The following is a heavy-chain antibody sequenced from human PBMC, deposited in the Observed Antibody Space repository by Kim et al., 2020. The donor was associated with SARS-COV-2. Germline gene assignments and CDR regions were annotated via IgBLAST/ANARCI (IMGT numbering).Heavy chain of an antibody. CDR3: AKDLIPDYGGSRGFDY. Sequence: GGSLRLSCAASGFTFSSYAMSWVRQAPGKGLEWVSAISGSGGSTYYADSVKGRFTISRDNSKNTLYLQMNSLRAEDTAVYYCAKDLIPDYGGSRGFDYWGQGTLVTVSS. D-gene: IGHD4-17*01. CDR2: ISGSGGST. CDR1: GFTFSSYA. V-gene: IGHV3-23*01. J-gene: IGHJ4*02.